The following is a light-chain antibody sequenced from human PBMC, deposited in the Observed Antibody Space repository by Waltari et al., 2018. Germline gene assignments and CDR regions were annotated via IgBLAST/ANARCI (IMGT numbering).Light chain of an antibody. CDR3: AAWDTSLNSYV. V-gene: IGLV1-51*01. CDR1: SSNIGNNY. Sequence: QSVLTQPPSVSAAPGPKVTISCSGTSSNIGNNYVSWYQQLPGTAPKPLIYSSNNRPSVIPDRFSGSKSGMSATLDSTGLQTGDEADYYCAAWDTSLNSYVFGTGTEVTVL. CDR2: SSN. J-gene: IGLJ1*01.